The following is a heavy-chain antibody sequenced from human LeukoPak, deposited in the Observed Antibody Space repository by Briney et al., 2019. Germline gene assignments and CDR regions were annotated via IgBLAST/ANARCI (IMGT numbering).Heavy chain of an antibody. Sequence: GSLRLSCAASGFTFSSYAMSWVRQPPGKGLEWIGEIYHSGSTNYNPSLKSRVTISVDKSKSQFSLKLSSVTAADTAVYYCAREGYYYDSSGSHWGQGTLVTVSS. CDR3: AREGYYYDSSGSH. J-gene: IGHJ4*02. CDR1: GFTFSSYAM. D-gene: IGHD3-22*01. V-gene: IGHV4-4*02. CDR2: IYHSGST.